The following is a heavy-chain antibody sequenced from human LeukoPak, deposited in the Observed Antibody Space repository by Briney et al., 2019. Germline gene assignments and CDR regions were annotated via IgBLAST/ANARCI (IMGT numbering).Heavy chain of an antibody. J-gene: IGHJ5*02. CDR1: GYTFTDYF. D-gene: IGHD3-16*01. Sequence: ASVKVSCKASGYTFTDYFMHWVRQAPGQGLEWMGWINPKSGATNYAQSFQGRVTMTWDTSISTGNMELNRLRSDDTAVYYCARAYEYGWFDPWGQGTLATVSS. CDR2: INPKSGAT. CDR3: ARAYEYGWFDP. V-gene: IGHV1-2*02.